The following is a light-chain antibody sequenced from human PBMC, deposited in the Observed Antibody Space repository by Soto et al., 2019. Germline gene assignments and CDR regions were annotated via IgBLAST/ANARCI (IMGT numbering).Light chain of an antibody. CDR1: QSVSSSY. V-gene: IGKV3-20*01. CDR3: QQYGCSPLT. J-gene: IGKJ4*01. CDR2: GAS. Sequence: EIVLTQSPGTLSLSPGERATLPCRASQSVSSSYLAWYQQKPGQAPRLLIYGASSRATGIPDRFSGSGSGTDFTLTISRLEPEDFAVYYCQQYGCSPLTFGGGTKVDIK.